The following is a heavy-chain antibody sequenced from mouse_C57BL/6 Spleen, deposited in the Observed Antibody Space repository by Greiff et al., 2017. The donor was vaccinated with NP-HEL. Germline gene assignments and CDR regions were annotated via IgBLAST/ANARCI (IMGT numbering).Heavy chain of an antibody. V-gene: IGHV5-2*01. CDR3: ARGSGYFDV. CDR2: INSDGGST. J-gene: IGHJ1*03. Sequence: DVHLVESGGGLVQPGESLKLSCESNEYEFPSHDMSWVRKTPEKRLELVAAINSDGGSTYYPATLARRSIISRDNTKKTLYLQMRSLRAEDTALYYCARGSGYFDVWGTGTTVTVSS. CDR1: EYEFPSHD.